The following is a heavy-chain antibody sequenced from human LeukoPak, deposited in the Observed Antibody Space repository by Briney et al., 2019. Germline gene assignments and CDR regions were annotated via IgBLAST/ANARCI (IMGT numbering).Heavy chain of an antibody. V-gene: IGHV4-4*07. D-gene: IGHD6-13*01. Sequence: SETLSLTCTVSGDSISSFYWSWIRQPAGKGLEWIGRIYSSGSTDYNPSLESRVTMSVDTSKNQLSLKLSSVTAADTAVYYCARDVVAAAGTWDYWGQGTLVTVSS. CDR1: GDSISSFY. CDR2: IYSSGST. J-gene: IGHJ4*02. CDR3: ARDVVAAAGTWDY.